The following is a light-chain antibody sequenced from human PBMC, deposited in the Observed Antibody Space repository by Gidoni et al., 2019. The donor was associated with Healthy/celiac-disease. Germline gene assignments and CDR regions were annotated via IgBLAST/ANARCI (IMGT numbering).Light chain of an antibody. Sequence: IGVTQSPSSVSASTGDRVPITCRASQGISSYLAWYQQKPGKAPKLLIYAASTLQSGVPSRFSGSGSGTDFTLTISCLQSEDFATYYCQQYYSYPRTFGQGTKVEIK. J-gene: IGKJ1*01. V-gene: IGKV1-8*01. CDR3: QQYYSYPRT. CDR1: QGISSY. CDR2: AAS.